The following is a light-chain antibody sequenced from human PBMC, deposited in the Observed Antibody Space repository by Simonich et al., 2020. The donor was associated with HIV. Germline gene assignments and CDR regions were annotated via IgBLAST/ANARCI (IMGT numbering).Light chain of an antibody. CDR1: QSISSW. CDR3: QQLNSYPPFT. CDR2: KAS. V-gene: IGKV1-5*03. Sequence: DIQMTQSPSTLSASVGDRVTITCRASQSISSWLAWYQQNPVKAPKLRIYKASSLESGVPSRFSGSGSGTEFTLTISSLQPEDFATYYCQQLNSYPPFTFGPGTTVDMK. J-gene: IGKJ3*01.